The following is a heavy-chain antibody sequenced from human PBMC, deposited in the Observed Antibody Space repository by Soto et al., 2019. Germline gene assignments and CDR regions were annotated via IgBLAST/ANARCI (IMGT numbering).Heavy chain of an antibody. D-gene: IGHD2-15*01. J-gene: IGHJ4*02. CDR3: ARGPPDGSGGKYYFDY. CDR1: GGTFSSYA. CDR2: IIPIFGTA. V-gene: IGHV1-69*13. Sequence: GASVKVSCKASGGTFSSYAISWVRQAPGQGLEWMGGIIPIFGTANYAQKFQGRVTITADESTSTAYMELSSLRSEDTAVYYCARGPPDGSGGKYYFDYWGQGTLVTVSS.